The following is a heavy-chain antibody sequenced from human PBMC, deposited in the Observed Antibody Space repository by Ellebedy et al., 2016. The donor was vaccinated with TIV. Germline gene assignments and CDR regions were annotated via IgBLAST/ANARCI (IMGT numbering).Heavy chain of an antibody. CDR2: IFYSGST. CDR3: ARLARYSYYDGLDV. CDR1: GDFISSGLHY. J-gene: IGHJ3*01. D-gene: IGHD3-10*01. V-gene: IGHV4-31*01. Sequence: MPSETLSLTFTVSGDFISSGLHYWSWIRQHPGKGLEWIGHIFYSGSTDYNPSLKSLVTISVDTSKTQFSLKLTSVTAADTDVYYCARLARYSYYDGLDVWGQGTMVTVSS.